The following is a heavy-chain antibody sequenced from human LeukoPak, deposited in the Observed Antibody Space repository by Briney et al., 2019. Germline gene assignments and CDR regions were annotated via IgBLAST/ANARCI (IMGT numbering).Heavy chain of an antibody. CDR2: INHSGST. V-gene: IGHV4-34*01. CDR1: GGSFSGYY. Sequence: PSETLSLTCAVYGGSFSGYYWSWIRQPPGKGLEWIGEINHSGSTNYNPSLKGRVTISVDTSKNQFSLKLSSVTAADTAVYYCARVVAVTSRFDYWGQGTLVTVSS. D-gene: IGHD2-15*01. J-gene: IGHJ4*02. CDR3: ARVVAVTSRFDY.